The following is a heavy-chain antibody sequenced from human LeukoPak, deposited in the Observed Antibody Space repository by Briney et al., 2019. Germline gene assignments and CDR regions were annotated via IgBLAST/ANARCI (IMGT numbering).Heavy chain of an antibody. CDR1: GYTFTSYG. CDR3: ARDQLRYYGSNNYYSDMDF. Sequence: ASVKVSCKASGYTFTSYGVSWVRQAPGQGLEWMGWTSAYNGNTNYAQKLQGRVTMTTDTSTKTGNMEPRSLTSDDTAVYFCARDQLRYYGSNNYYSDMDFWGQGTTVTVSS. CDR2: TSAYNGNT. J-gene: IGHJ6*02. V-gene: IGHV1-18*01. D-gene: IGHD3-10*01.